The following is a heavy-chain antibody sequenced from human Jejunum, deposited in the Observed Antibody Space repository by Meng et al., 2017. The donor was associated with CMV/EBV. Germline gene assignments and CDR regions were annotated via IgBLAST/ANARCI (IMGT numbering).Heavy chain of an antibody. Sequence: LTCNVSGGTTSSYYWSWVRQPPGKGLEWIGNVYYSGSTNHNPSLRSRVTLSIDTSKDQFSLKLESVTAADTAVYYCARDTAYGFDFWGQGTLVTVSS. CDR2: VYYSGST. CDR3: ARDTAYGFDF. CDR1: GGTTSSYY. V-gene: IGHV4-59*01. J-gene: IGHJ4*02. D-gene: IGHD3-16*01.